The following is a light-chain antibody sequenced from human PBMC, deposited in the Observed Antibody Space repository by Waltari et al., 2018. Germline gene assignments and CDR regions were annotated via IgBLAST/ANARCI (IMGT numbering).Light chain of an antibody. J-gene: IGKJ4*01. CDR1: QSITNF. Sequence: DIQMTQSPSSLSASVGDRVTITCRASQSITNFLVWYQQRPGKAPTLLISAASNLQSGVPSRFSGSGSGTEFTLTISSLQPEDFATYYCQQCYSVPPTFGGGTKLEIK. CDR3: QQCYSVPPT. CDR2: AAS. V-gene: IGKV1-39*01.